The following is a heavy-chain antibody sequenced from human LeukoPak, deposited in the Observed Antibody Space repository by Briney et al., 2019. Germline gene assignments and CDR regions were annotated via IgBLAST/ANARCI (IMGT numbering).Heavy chain of an antibody. CDR2: INHSGST. CDR1: GGSFSGYY. D-gene: IGHD3-10*01. J-gene: IGHJ5*02. V-gene: IGHV4-34*01. CDR3: ARRPRGVIIKSWFDP. Sequence: SETLSLTCAVYGGSFSGYYWSWIRQPPGKGLEWIGEINHSGSTNYNPSLKSRVTISVDTSKNQFSLKLSSVTAADTAVYYCARRPRGVIIKSWFDPWGQGTLVTVSS.